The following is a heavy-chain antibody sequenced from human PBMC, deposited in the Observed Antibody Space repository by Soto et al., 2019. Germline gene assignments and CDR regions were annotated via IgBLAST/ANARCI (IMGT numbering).Heavy chain of an antibody. J-gene: IGHJ5*02. D-gene: IGHD6-13*01. CDR2: IYYSGST. CDR3: ARVDLNIAAAGNNWCEP. CDR1: CGSISSYY. V-gene: IGHV4-59*01. Sequence: SETLSLTCTVSCGSISSYYWSWIRQGPGKVLEWIGYIYYSGSTNYNPSLKSRVTISVDTSKNHFSLKLSSVTAADTAVYYCARVDLNIAAAGNNWCEPWGEGTTVTVSS.